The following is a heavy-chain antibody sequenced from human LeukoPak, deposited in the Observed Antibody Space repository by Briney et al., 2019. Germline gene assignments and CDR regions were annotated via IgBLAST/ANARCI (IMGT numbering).Heavy chain of an antibody. CDR1: GYTFTDFY. D-gene: IGHD5-12*01. CDR3: AQRGYSGYYYGLDV. V-gene: IGHV1-2*06. CDR2: INPNSGGT. J-gene: IGHJ6*02. Sequence: ASVKVSCKASGYTFTDFYIHWVRQAPGQGLEWMGRINPNSGGTNYAQKFQGRVTMTRDTSISTAYMELSRLRSDDTAIYYCAQRGYSGYYYGLDVWGQGTTVTVSS.